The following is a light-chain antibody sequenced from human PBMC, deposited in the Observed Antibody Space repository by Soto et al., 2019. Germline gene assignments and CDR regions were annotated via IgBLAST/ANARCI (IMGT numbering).Light chain of an antibody. CDR2: DAS. CDR3: QQYNSYWT. Sequence: GDRVTITCRASQSISSWLAWYQQKPGKAPKLLIYDASSLESGVPSRFSGSGSGTEFTLTISSLQPDDFATYYCQQYNSYWTFGQGTKVESK. CDR1: QSISSW. V-gene: IGKV1-5*01. J-gene: IGKJ1*01.